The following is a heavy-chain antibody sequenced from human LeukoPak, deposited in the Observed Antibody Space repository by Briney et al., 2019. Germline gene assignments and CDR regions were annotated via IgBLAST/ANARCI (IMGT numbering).Heavy chain of an antibody. Sequence: GGSLRLSCAASGFTVSSNYMSWVRQAPGKGLEWVSVIYSGGSTYYADSEKGRFTISRDNSKNTLYLQMNSLRAEDTAVYYCAREESSGWTGFDYWGQGTLVTVSS. J-gene: IGHJ4*02. CDR2: IYSGGST. CDR1: GFTVSSNY. D-gene: IGHD6-19*01. V-gene: IGHV3-66*02. CDR3: AREESSGWTGFDY.